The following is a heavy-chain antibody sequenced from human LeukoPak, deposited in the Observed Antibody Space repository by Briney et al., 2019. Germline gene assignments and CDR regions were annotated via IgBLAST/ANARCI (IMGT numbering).Heavy chain of an antibody. CDR2: ISNSGSTI. V-gene: IGHV3-11*04. CDR3: AKVPTMVRGVNDAFDI. D-gene: IGHD3-10*01. Sequence: PGGSLRLSCAASGFTFSDYYMSWIRQAPGKGLEWVSYISNSGSTIYYADSVKGRFTISRDNAKNSLYLQMNSLRAEDTAVYYCAKVPTMVRGVNDAFDIWGQGTMVTVSS. J-gene: IGHJ3*02. CDR1: GFTFSDYY.